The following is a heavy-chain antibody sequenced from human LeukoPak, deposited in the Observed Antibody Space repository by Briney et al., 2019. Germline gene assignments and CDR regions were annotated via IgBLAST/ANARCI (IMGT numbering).Heavy chain of an antibody. CDR1: GFTFSNYA. J-gene: IGHJ4*02. CDR2: ISSSSSYI. CDR3: ARDSAAMADY. V-gene: IGHV3-21*01. Sequence: GGSLRLSCAGSGFTFSNYAMTWVRQAPGKGLEWASSISSSSSYIYYADSVKGRFTISRDNAKNSLYLQMNSLRAEDTAVYYCARDSAAMADYWGQGTLVTVSS. D-gene: IGHD5-18*01.